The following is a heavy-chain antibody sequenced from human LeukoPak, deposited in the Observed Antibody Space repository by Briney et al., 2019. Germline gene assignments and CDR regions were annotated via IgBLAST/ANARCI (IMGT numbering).Heavy chain of an antibody. CDR2: INAGNDNT. V-gene: IGHV1-3*01. D-gene: IGHD3-10*01. Sequence: ASVKVSCKASGYTFTSYYMHWVRQAPGQRLEWMGWINAGNDNTKYSQKFQGRVTITRDTSASTVYMELSSLRSEDTAVYYCTRGLLWFGELSPPGYWGQGTLITVSS. J-gene: IGHJ4*02. CDR3: TRGLLWFGELSPPGY. CDR1: GYTFTSYY.